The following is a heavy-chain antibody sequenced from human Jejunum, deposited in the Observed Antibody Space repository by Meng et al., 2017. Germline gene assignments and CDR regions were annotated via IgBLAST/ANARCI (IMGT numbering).Heavy chain of an antibody. Sequence: QVQLQESGPGLVKPSQTLSLTCTVSGGSLRTGAYYWSWIRQHPGKGLEWIGYIYYTGSTFYNPSLKSRVSISLETSKNQFSLKVTSVTAADTAFYYCARLGITETIGGFDPWGQGILVTASS. D-gene: IGHD1-7*01. V-gene: IGHV4-31*03. CDR3: ARLGITETIGGFDP. CDR2: IYYTGST. CDR1: GGSLRTGAYY. J-gene: IGHJ5*02.